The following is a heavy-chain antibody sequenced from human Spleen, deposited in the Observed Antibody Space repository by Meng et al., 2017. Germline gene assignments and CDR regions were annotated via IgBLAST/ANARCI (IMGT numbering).Heavy chain of an antibody. CDR2: ISGSGGNT. CDR3: AKALGYGGTLAFDH. V-gene: IGHV3-23*01. D-gene: IGHD4-23*01. Sequence: GESLKISCAASGFTFSSFAMSWVRQAPGKGLEWVSGISGSGGNTYYADSVKGRFTISRDNSKNTVYLQMNSLRAEDTAVYFCAKALGYGGTLAFDHWGQETLVTVSS. CDR1: GFTFSSFA. J-gene: IGHJ4*02.